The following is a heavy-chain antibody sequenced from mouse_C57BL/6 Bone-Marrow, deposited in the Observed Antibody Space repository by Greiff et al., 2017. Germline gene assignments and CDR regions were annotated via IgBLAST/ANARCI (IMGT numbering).Heavy chain of an antibody. CDR3: ARRAGLDY. D-gene: IGHD3-3*01. CDR2: IYPGDGET. CDR1: DYEFSSSW. Sequence: VQPPPSGPGLVKPGASVKISCKSSDYEFSSSWMTWVNQTPGKGLGWIGRIYPGDGETNYNGKFKGKATLTADKSSSTADMQLSSLTSEDSAVYFCARRAGLDYWGQGTTLTVSS. V-gene: IGHV1-82*01. J-gene: IGHJ2*01.